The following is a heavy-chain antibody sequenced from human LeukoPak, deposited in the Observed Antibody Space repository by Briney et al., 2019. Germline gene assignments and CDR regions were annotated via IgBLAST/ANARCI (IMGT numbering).Heavy chain of an antibody. D-gene: IGHD2-15*01. CDR1: GYRFTSYW. CDR3: ARPLDYYCSSGSCFDY. CDR2: IYPGDSDT. V-gene: IGHV5-51*01. Sequence: SGGSLRLSCKGSGYRFTSYWIAWVREMPGKGLVWMGIIYPGDSDTRYSPSFQGQVIISADRSISTAYLQWSSLKASDTAMYYCARPLDYYCSSGSCFDYWGQGTLVTVSS. J-gene: IGHJ4*02.